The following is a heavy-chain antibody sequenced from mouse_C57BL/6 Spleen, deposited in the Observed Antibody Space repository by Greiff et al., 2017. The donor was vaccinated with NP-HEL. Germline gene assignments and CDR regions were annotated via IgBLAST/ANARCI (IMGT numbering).Heavy chain of an antibody. CDR2: IDPENGDT. CDR3: TTGGNYADY. J-gene: IGHJ2*01. D-gene: IGHD2-1*01. V-gene: IGHV14-4*01. CDR1: GFNIKDDY. Sequence: DVKLVESGAELVRPGASVKLSCTASGFNIKDDYMHWVKQRPEQGLEWIGWIDPENGDTEYASKFQGKATITADTSSNTAYLQLSSLTSEDTAVYYCTTGGNYADYWGQGTTLTVSS.